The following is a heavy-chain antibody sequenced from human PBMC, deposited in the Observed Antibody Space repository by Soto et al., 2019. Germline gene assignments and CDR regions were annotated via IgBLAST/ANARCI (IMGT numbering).Heavy chain of an antibody. CDR2: IYHTGTT. V-gene: IGHV4-31*03. D-gene: IGHD1-1*01. CDR3: ARLGTTTGSRYFDY. Sequence: QVQLQESGPGLVNYSQTLSLTCTVSGGSISSGGHYWNWIRQSPGKGPEWIGYIYHTGTTYYNPSLRSRVVISVDKSKNQFSLKLNSVAAADTAVYYCARLGTTTGSRYFDYWGQGTLVTVSS. CDR1: GGSISSGGHY. J-gene: IGHJ4*02.